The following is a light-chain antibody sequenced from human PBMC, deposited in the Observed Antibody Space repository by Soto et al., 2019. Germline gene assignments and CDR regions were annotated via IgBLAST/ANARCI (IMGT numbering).Light chain of an antibody. V-gene: IGKV3-11*01. CDR2: DAS. CDR3: QQRSNWPPLT. J-gene: IGKJ5*01. Sequence: ETVLTQSPGSLSLSLGDRATLSCRASQTVSIYLAWYQQKPGQAPRLLIYDASNRATGIPARFSGSGSGTDFTLTISSLEPEDFAVYYCQQRSNWPPLTFGQGTRLEIK. CDR1: QTVSIY.